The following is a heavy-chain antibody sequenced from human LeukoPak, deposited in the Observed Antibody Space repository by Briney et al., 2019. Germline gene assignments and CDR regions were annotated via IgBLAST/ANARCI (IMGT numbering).Heavy chain of an antibody. J-gene: IGHJ6*03. Sequence: GGSLRLSCAASGFTFSSYGMHWVRQAPGKGLEWVAVISNDGSNKYYGDSVKGRFTISRDNSKNTLYLQMNSLRVEDTAVYYCAKDRGHYSPRYMDVWGKGTTVTVSS. CDR2: ISNDGSNK. CDR1: GFTFSSYG. CDR3: AKDRGHYSPRYMDV. V-gene: IGHV3-30*18. D-gene: IGHD4-11*01.